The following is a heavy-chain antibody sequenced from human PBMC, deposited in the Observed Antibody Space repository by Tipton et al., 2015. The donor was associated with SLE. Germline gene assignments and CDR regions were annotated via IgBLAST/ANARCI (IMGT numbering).Heavy chain of an antibody. D-gene: IGHD3-3*01. CDR2: IFYTGST. J-gene: IGHJ5*02. CDR3: ARDRDYDFWSGYYAHNWFGP. V-gene: IGHV4-59*11. Sequence: LRLSCTVSGGSISSHYWSWIRQPPGKGLEWIGYIFYTGSTNYNPSLKSRVTISVDTSKNQFSLKLSSVTAADTAVYYCARDRDYDFWSGYYAHNWFGPWGQGTLVTVAS. CDR1: GGSISSHY.